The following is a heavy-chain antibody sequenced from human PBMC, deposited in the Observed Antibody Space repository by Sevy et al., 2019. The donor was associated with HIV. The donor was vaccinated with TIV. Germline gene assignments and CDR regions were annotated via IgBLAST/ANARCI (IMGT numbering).Heavy chain of an antibody. CDR2: IKPDGGGQ. CDR1: GFTFSNYW. CDR3: ARGGVSAPLSGGNY. D-gene: IGHD2-15*01. J-gene: IGHJ4*02. Sequence: GGSLRLSCATSGFTFSNYWMTWVRHTPGKGLEWVANIKPDGGGQYYADSVKGRFTISRDNAKDSLYLQVSSLRAEDTALYYCARGGVSAPLSGGNYWGQGALVTVSS. V-gene: IGHV3-7*03.